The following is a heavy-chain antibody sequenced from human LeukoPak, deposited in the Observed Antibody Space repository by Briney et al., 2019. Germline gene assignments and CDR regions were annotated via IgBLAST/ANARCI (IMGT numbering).Heavy chain of an antibody. CDR1: GYTFTSYG. CDR2: ISAYNGNT. Sequence: ASVKVSCKASGYTFTSYGISWVRQAPGQGLEWMGWISAYNGNTNYAQKLQGRVTITADKSTSTAYMELSSLRFEDTAVYYCARGIPSEYFQHWGQGTLVTVSS. D-gene: IGHD2-21*01. V-gene: IGHV1-18*01. J-gene: IGHJ1*01. CDR3: ARGIPSEYFQH.